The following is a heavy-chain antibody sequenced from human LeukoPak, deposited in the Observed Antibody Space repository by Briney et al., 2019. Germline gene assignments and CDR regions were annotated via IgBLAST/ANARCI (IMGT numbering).Heavy chain of an antibody. D-gene: IGHD2-2*01. CDR2: IKQDGSEK. CDR3: ARDQVRDIVVVPAAMTPPNWFDP. V-gene: IGHV3-7*01. CDR1: GFTFSSYW. J-gene: IGHJ5*02. Sequence: PGGSLRLSCAASGFTFSSYWMSWVRQAPGKGLEWVANIKQDGSEKYYVDSVKGRFTISRDNAKNSLYLQMNSLRAEDTAVYYCARDQVRDIVVVPAAMTPPNWFDPWGQGTLVTVSS.